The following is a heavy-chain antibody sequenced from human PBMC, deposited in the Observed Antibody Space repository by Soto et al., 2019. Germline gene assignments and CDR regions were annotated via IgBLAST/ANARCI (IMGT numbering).Heavy chain of an antibody. CDR2: ISAYNGNT. J-gene: IGHJ3*02. CDR3: ATGDMIVAYDAFDI. D-gene: IGHD3-22*01. V-gene: IGHV1-18*01. CDR1: GYNFTSYG. Sequence: ASVKVSCKASGYNFTSYGISWVRQAPGQGLEWMGWISAYNGNTNYAQKLQGRVTMTTDTSTSTAYMELSSLRSEDTAVYYCATGDMIVAYDAFDIWGQGTMVTVSS.